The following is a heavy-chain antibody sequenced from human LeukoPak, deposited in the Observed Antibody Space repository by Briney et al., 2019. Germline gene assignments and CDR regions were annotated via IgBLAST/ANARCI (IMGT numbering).Heavy chain of an antibody. CDR2: INHSGST. V-gene: IGHV4-34*01. D-gene: IGHD6-6*01. CDR3: ARGGMYSSSAGGSGWLDP. CDR1: GGSFSGYY. J-gene: IGHJ5*02. Sequence: PSETLSLTCAVYGGSFSGYYWSWIRQPPGKGLEWMGEINHSGSTNYNPSLKSRVTISVDTSKHQFSLKLGSVTAADTAVYYCARGGMYSSSAGGSGWLDPWGKGTLVSVSS.